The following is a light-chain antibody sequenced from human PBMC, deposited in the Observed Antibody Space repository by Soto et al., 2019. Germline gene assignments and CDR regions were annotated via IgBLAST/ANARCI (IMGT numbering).Light chain of an antibody. V-gene: IGKV1-39*01. CDR1: QSISSY. CDR2: AAS. J-gene: IGKJ1*01. CDR3: QQSYSTPT. Sequence: DIQMTQPPSSLSASVGDRVTITCRASQSISSYLNWYQQKPGKAPKLLIYAASSLQSGVPSRFSGSGSGTDFTLTISSLQPEDFATYYCQQSYSTPTFGQGTKV.